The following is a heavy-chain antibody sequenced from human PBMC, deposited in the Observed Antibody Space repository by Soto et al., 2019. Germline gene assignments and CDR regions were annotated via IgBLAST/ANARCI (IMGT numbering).Heavy chain of an antibody. CDR3: ARDTSGWSLNGLDV. D-gene: IGHD6-19*01. Sequence: GASVKVACKSSGSAITMYYIHVVRQAPGRGLEWMGIINPGGGSASYAQKFQDRVTIDKDTSTGTVYMDLRSLRTEDTAVYYCARDTSGWSLNGLDVWGQGTTVTVSS. CDR2: INPGGGSA. CDR1: GSAITMYY. J-gene: IGHJ6*02. V-gene: IGHV1-46*01.